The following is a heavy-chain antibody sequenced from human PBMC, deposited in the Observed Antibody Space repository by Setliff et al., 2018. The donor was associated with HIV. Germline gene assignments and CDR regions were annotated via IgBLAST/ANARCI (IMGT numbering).Heavy chain of an antibody. D-gene: IGHD3-3*01. V-gene: IGHV1-8*02. CDR2: MNPNSGST. CDR1: GYTFTSYD. CDR3: ARSGSYYNLWSGYSDSHLDY. Sequence: GASVKVSCKASGYTFTSYDINWVRQATGQGLEWMGWMNPNSGSTGYAQKFQGRVTMTRNTSISTAYMELSSLRSEDTAVYYCARSGSYYNLWSGYSDSHLDYWGQGTLVTVSS. J-gene: IGHJ4*02.